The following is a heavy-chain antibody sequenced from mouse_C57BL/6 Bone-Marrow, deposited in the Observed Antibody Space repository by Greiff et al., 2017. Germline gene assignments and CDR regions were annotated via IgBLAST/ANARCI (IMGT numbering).Heavy chain of an antibody. CDR2: ISDGGSYT. V-gene: IGHV5-4*01. CDR3: ARGHSNYEDYYAMDY. D-gene: IGHD2-5*01. CDR1: GFTFSSYA. J-gene: IGHJ4*01. Sequence: EVHLVESGGGLVKPGGSLKLSCAASGFTFSSYAMSWVRQTPEKRLEWVATISDGGSYTYYPDNVKGRFTISRDNAKNNLYLQMSHLKSEDTAMYYCARGHSNYEDYYAMDYWGQGTSVTVSS.